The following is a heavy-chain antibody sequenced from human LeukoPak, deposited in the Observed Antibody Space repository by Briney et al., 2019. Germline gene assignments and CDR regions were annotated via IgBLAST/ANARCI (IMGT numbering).Heavy chain of an antibody. Sequence: GGSLRLSCAASGFTFSSYGMSWVRQAPGKGLELVSAISGSGGSTYYADPVKGRFTISRDISKNTLYLQMNSLRAEDTAVYYCAKERPTRRYCSGGSCYSRYFDYWGQGTRVTVSS. CDR3: AKERPTRRYCSGGSCYSRYFDY. D-gene: IGHD2-15*01. J-gene: IGHJ4*02. CDR1: GFTFSSYG. V-gene: IGHV3-23*01. CDR2: ISGSGGST.